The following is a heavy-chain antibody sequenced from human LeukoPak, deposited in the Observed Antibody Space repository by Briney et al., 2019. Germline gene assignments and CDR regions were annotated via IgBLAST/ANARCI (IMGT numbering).Heavy chain of an antibody. Sequence: SETLSLTCAVYGGSFSGYYWSWIRQPPGKGLEWIGEINHSGSTNYNPSLKNRVTISVDTSKNQFSLKLSSVTAADTAVYYCARGLQWLVKYYFDYWGQGTLVTVSS. CDR2: INHSGST. J-gene: IGHJ4*02. V-gene: IGHV4-34*01. CDR3: ARGLQWLVKYYFDY. D-gene: IGHD6-19*01. CDR1: GGSFSGYY.